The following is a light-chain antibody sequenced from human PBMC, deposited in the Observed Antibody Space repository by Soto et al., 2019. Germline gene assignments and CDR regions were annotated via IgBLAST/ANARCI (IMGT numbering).Light chain of an antibody. V-gene: IGKV1-5*01. CDR1: QSISSW. CDR3: QQYNSYSWT. Sequence: DIQMTQSPSAVSASVGDRVTITCRASQSISSWLAWYQQKPGKAPKLLIYAASSLETGVPSRFSGSGSGTEFTLTISSLQPDDFATYYCQQYNSYSWTFGQGTKVDI. CDR2: AAS. J-gene: IGKJ1*01.